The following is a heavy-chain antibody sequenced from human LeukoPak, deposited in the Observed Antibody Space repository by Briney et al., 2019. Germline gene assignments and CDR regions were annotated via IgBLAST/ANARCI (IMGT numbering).Heavy chain of an antibody. CDR3: EMSGTHYVFDI. J-gene: IGHJ3*02. CDR1: GFTVSPSY. D-gene: IGHD3-10*01. CDR2: IQTGDST. V-gene: IGHV3-66*01. Sequence: GGSLRLSCAASGFTVSPSYMSWVRQAPGKGLEWVSVIQTGDSTNYADSVKGRFTVSRDNSKNTLYLQMNSLRVEDTAVYYWEMSGTHYVFDIWGQGTMVTISS.